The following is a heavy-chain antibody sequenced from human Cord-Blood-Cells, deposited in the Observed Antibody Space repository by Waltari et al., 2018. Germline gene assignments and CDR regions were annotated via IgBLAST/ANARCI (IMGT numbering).Heavy chain of an antibody. CDR3: AVLCSSSSCFDY. D-gene: IGHD6-6*01. CDR2: INPNRGGT. V-gene: IGHV1-2*02. CDR1: GYTFTGYY. Sequence: QVQLVQSGAEVKKPGASVKVSCKASGYTFTGYYMNWVRQAPGQGLEWMGRINPNRGGTNGAQKFQGRVTITRDTSISTAYMGVSRLRSDDTAVYYWAVLCSSSSCFDYWGQGTLVTVSS. J-gene: IGHJ4*02.